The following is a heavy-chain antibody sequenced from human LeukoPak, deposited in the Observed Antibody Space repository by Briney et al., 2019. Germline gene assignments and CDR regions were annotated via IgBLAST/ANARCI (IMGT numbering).Heavy chain of an antibody. CDR1: GGSISSSSAY. CDR3: VSPRGFSYGYFDY. CDR2: IYYSKNT. Sequence: PSDTLSLTCTVSGGSISSSSAYWGWIRQPPGKGLEWIGSIYYSKNTYYNPSLKSRVTISADTSKNQFSLTLGSVSATDTAVYYCVSPRGFSYGYFDYWGQGTLVTVSS. J-gene: IGHJ4*02. V-gene: IGHV4-39*01. D-gene: IGHD5-18*01.